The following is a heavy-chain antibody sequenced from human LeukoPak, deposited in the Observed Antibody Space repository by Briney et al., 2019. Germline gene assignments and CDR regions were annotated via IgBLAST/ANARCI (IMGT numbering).Heavy chain of an antibody. CDR1: GLTFSSHW. D-gene: IGHD3-9*01. J-gene: IGHJ4*02. V-gene: IGHV3-48*02. CDR3: ARALVADYDILTGYYTGGVGY. Sequence: GGSLRLSCAASGLTFSSHWMHWVRQAPGKGLEWVSYISSSSSTIYYADSVKGRFTISRDNAKNSLYLQMNSLRDEDTAVYYCARALVADYDILTGYYTGGVGYWGQGTLVTVSS. CDR2: ISSSSSTI.